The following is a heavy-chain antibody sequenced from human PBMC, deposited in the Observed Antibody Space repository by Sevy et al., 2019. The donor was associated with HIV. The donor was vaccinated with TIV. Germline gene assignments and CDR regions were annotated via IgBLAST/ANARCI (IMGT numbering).Heavy chain of an antibody. CDR3: ARGGAYCSGGSCYDYWYFDL. J-gene: IGHJ2*01. Sequence: GGSLRLSCAASGFTFSSYAMHWVRQAPGKGLEWVAVISYDGSIKYYADSVKGRFTISRDNSKNTLYLQMNSLRAEDTAVYYCARGGAYCSGGSCYDYWYFDLWGRGTLVTVSS. V-gene: IGHV3-30-3*01. D-gene: IGHD2-15*01. CDR1: GFTFSSYA. CDR2: ISYDGSIK.